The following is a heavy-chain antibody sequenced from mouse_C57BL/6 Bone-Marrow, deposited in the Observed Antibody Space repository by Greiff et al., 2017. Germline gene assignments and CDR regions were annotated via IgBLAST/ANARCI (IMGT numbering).Heavy chain of an antibody. Sequence: EVQLQQSGAELVRPGASVKLSCTASGFNIKDDYMHWVKQRTEQGLEWIGWIDPENGDTEYASKFQGKATITADTSSNTAYLQLSSLTSEDTAVYYCTTYDYDGFAYWGQGTLVTVSA. CDR1: GFNIKDDY. V-gene: IGHV14-4*01. D-gene: IGHD2-4*01. J-gene: IGHJ3*01. CDR2: IDPENGDT. CDR3: TTYDYDGFAY.